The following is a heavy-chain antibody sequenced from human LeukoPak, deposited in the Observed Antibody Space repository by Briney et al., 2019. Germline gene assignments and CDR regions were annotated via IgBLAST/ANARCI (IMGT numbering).Heavy chain of an antibody. V-gene: IGHV3-23*01. CDR3: AKYRGFGDSYDS. CDR2: IGGSGTRT. CDR1: GFAFSRND. J-gene: IGHJ4*02. D-gene: IGHD3-10*01. Sequence: GGSLRLSCAASGFAFSRNDMSWIRQAPGKGLEWVSSIGGSGTRTYYADSVKGRFTISRDTSKNTLYLQMNSLRAEDAAVYYCAKYRGFGDSYDSWGQGTLVTVSS.